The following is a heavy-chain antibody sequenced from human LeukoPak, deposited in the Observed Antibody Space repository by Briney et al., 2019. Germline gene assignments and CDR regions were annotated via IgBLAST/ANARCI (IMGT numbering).Heavy chain of an antibody. D-gene: IGHD2-2*01. V-gene: IGHV1-69*04. J-gene: IGHJ6*02. CDR2: IIPILGIA. CDR3: ARGVVPAAIPPFV. CDR1: GYTFTSYA. Sequence: GASVKVSCKASGYTFTSYAISWVRQAPGQGLEWMGRIIPILGIANYAQKFQGRVTITADKSTSTAYMELSSLRSEDTAVYYCARGVVPAAIPPFVWGQGTTVTVSS.